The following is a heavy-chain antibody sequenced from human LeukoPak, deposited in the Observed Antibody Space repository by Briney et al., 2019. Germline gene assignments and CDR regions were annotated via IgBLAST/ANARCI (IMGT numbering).Heavy chain of an antibody. CDR1: GYTFTSYY. CDR2: INPSGGST. Sequence: ASVKVSCKASGYTFTSYYMHWVRQAPGQGLEWMGIINPSGGSTSYAQKFQGRVTMTRDTSTSTVYMELSSLRSEDTAIYYCARGRPDTSVPRTYYMDVWGKGTTVTVSS. J-gene: IGHJ6*03. V-gene: IGHV1-46*01. CDR3: ARGRPDTSVPRTYYMDV. D-gene: IGHD5-18*01.